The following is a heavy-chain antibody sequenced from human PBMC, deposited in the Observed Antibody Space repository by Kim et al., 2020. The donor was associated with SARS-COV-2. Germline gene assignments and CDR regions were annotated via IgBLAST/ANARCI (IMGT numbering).Heavy chain of an antibody. J-gene: IGHJ4*02. CDR3: AKESDSSSWYLGDRASDY. CDR2: ISYDGSNK. CDR1: GFTFSSYG. Sequence: GGSLRLSCAASGFTFSSYGMHWVRQAPGKGLEWVAVISYDGSNKYYADSVKGRFTISRDNSKNTLYLQMNSLRAEDTAVYYCAKESDSSSWYLGDRASDYWGQGTLVTVSS. V-gene: IGHV3-30*18. D-gene: IGHD6-13*01.